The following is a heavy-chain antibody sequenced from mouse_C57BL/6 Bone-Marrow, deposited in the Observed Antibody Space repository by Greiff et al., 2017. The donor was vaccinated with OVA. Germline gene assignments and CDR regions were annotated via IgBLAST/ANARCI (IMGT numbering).Heavy chain of an antibody. CDR3: AREGYDGYYSDY. CDR1: GYTFTSYW. J-gene: IGHJ2*01. D-gene: IGHD2-3*01. CDR2: LDPSDSYT. Sequence: VKLKQPGAELVKPGASVKLSCKASGYTFTSYWMQWVKQRPGQGLEWIGELDPSDSYTNYNQKFKGKATLTVDTSSSTAYMQLSSLTSEDSAVYYCAREGYDGYYSDYWGQGTTLTVSS. V-gene: IGHV1-50*01.